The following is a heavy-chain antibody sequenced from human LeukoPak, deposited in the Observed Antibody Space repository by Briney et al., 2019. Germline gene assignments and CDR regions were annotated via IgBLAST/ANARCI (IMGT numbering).Heavy chain of an antibody. V-gene: IGHV4-61*01. J-gene: IGHJ4*02. CDR3: ARHQGY. CDR1: GDSVSSDNYY. CDR2: VDYSGAT. Sequence: SETLSLTCTVSGDSVSSDNYYWSWIRQPPGKGLEWIAYVDYSGATKFNPSLKSRVTITLDTSKNQFSLKLSSVTAADTAVYYCARHQGYWGQGTLVTVSS.